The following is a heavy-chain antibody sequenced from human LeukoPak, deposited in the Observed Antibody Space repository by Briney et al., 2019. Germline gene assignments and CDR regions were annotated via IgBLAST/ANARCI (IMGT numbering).Heavy chain of an antibody. CDR2: IYYSGST. Sequence: SQTLPLTCTVSGGSISSGDYYWSWIRQPPGKGLEWIGYIYYSGSTYYNPSLKSRVTISVDTSKNQFSLKLSSVTAADTAVYYCARGRDYGDALGAFDIWGQGTMVTVSS. D-gene: IGHD4-17*01. CDR3: ARGRDYGDALGAFDI. J-gene: IGHJ3*02. V-gene: IGHV4-30-4*08. CDR1: GGSISSGDYY.